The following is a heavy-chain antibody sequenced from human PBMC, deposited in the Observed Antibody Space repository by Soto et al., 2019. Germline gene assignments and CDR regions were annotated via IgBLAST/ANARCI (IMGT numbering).Heavy chain of an antibody. J-gene: IGHJ4*02. CDR3: AKDQVPHRGWPEFDY. CDR2: ISGSGGST. D-gene: IGHD6-19*01. CDR1: GLTFSSYA. Sequence: PGGSLRLSWAASGLTFSSYAMSWVRQAPGKGLEWVSAISGSGGSTYYADSVKGRFTISRDNSKNTLYLQMNSLRAEDTAVYYCAKDQVPHRGWPEFDYWGKGTPFTVSS. V-gene: IGHV3-23*01.